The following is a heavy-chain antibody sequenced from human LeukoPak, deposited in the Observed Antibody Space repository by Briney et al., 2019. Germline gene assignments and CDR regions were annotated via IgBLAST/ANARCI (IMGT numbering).Heavy chain of an antibody. J-gene: IGHJ6*03. CDR2: VDSSGNT. D-gene: IGHD5-18*01. Sequence: SETLSLTCSVSVVSMNGYYWSWLRQSAGNRLEWIGHVDSSGNTNYNPSLESRVTMSVDTSKKQFSLKLTSVTAADTAVYYCARTTEGGYTYGYFYYYYMDVWGKGTAVTISS. CDR3: ARTTEGGYTYGYFYYYYMDV. CDR1: VVSMNGYY. V-gene: IGHV4-4*07.